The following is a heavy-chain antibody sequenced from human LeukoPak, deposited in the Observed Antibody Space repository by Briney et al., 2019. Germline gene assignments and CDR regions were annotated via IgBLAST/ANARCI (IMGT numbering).Heavy chain of an antibody. J-gene: IGHJ4*02. D-gene: IGHD3-22*01. CDR3: AGGNYDSSGYSFDY. Sequence: PSETLSLTCAVYGGSFSGYYRSWIRQPPGKGLEGSGEINHSGSTNYNPSLKSRFTISVDTPKNQFSLKLSSVTAADTAVYYCAGGNYDSSGYSFDYWGQGTLVTVSS. V-gene: IGHV4-34*01. CDR2: INHSGST. CDR1: GGSFSGYY.